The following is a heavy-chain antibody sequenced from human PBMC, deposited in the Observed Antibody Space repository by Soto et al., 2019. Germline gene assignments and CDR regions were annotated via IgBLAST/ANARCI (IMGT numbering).Heavy chain of an antibody. V-gene: IGHV4-31*03. D-gene: IGHD2-21*02. Sequence: SETLSLTCIVSGGSISGGAYFWSWIRQHPGKALEWIGYIYDSGNTYYNPSLKSRVVISMDTSKSQFSLNLTSVTAADTAVYFCARGGPVVPTAISRFDYRGQGTLVNV. J-gene: IGHJ4*02. CDR1: GGSISGGAYF. CDR2: IYDSGNT. CDR3: ARGGPVVPTAISRFDY.